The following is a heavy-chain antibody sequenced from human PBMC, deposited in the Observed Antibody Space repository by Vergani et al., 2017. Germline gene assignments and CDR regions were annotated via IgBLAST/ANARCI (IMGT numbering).Heavy chain of an antibody. Sequence: QVQLVQSGAEVKKPGSSVKVSCKASGGTFSSYAISWVRQAPGQGLEWMGGIIPIFGTANYVQKFKGRVTITADESTIKAYMELSSLRSEDTAVYYCARGTVDNWGYYYYYYMDVWGKGTTVTVSS. D-gene: IGHD1-1*01. J-gene: IGHJ6*03. CDR2: IIPIFGTA. CDR1: GGTFSSYA. CDR3: ARGTVDNWGYYYYYYMDV. V-gene: IGHV1-69*12.